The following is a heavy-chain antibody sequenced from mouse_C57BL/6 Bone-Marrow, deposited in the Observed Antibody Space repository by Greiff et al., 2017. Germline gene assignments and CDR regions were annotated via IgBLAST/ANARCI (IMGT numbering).Heavy chain of an antibody. CDR1: GYTFTDYY. Sequence: VQLQQSGPVLVKPGASVKMSCKASGYTFTDYYMNWVKQSHGKSLEWIGVINPYNGGTSYNQKFKGKATLTVDKSSSTAYMELNSLTSEDSAVYYCARDGLPTVVATGAMDYWGQGTSVTVSS. J-gene: IGHJ4*01. V-gene: IGHV1-19*01. CDR3: ARDGLPTVVATGAMDY. CDR2: INPYNGGT. D-gene: IGHD1-1*01.